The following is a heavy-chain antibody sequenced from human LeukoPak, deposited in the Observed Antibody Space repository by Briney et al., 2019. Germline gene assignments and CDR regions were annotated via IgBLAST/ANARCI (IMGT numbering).Heavy chain of an antibody. CDR3: ARADYDILTGSRWFDP. J-gene: IGHJ5*02. CDR1: GYSFTSYW. Sequence: GESLKISCKGSGYSFTSYWIGWVRQMPGKGLEWMGIIYPGDSDTRYSPSFQGQVTISADKSISTAYLQWSSLKASDTAMYYCARADYDILTGSRWFDPWGQGTLVTVSS. V-gene: IGHV5-51*01. D-gene: IGHD3-9*01. CDR2: IYPGDSDT.